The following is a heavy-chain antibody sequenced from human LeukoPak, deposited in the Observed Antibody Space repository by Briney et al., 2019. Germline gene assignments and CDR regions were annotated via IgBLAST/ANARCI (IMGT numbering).Heavy chain of an antibody. D-gene: IGHD2-15*01. J-gene: IGHJ4*02. CDR1: GFTFADYA. CDR2: ISGDGTST. Sequence: GGSLRLSCAASGFTFADYAMHWVRQAPGQGLEWISIISGDGTSTYYAESVKGRFSVSRDNSKNSLYLQMNSLRTEDTALYYCAKDRQGYCSGGSCYYFDYWGQGTLVTVSS. V-gene: IGHV3-43*02. CDR3: AKDRQGYCSGGSCYYFDY.